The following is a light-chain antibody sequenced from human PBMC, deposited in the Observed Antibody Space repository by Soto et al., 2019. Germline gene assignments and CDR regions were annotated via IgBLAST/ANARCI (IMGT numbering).Light chain of an antibody. CDR1: SSDVGGYNY. V-gene: IGLV2-11*01. J-gene: IGLJ1*01. CDR2: DVS. Sequence: QSALTQPRSVSGSPGQSVTISCTGTSSDVGGYNYVSWYQQHPGKAPKFMIYDVSKRPSGVPDRFSGSKSGTTASLTISVFQAEDEADYYCCSYAGSYTHYVFGTGTKVTVL. CDR3: CSYAGSYTHYV.